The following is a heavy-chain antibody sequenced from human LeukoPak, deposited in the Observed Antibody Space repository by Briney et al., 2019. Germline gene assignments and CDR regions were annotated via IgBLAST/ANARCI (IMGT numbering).Heavy chain of an antibody. V-gene: IGHV3-53*01. CDR3: AKDGSSSSFYYYYYMDV. Sequence: GGSLRLSCTVSGFTVSSNSMSWVRQAPGKGLEWVSFIYSDNTHYSDSVKGRFTISRDNSKNTLYLQMNSLRAEDTAVYYCAKDGSSSSFYYYYYMDVWGKGTTVTVSS. J-gene: IGHJ6*03. D-gene: IGHD6-6*01. CDR1: GFTVSSNS. CDR2: IYSDNT.